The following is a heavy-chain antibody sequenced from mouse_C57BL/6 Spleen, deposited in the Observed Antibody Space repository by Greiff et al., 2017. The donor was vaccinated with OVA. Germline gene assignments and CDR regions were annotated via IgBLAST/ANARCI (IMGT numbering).Heavy chain of an antibody. J-gene: IGHJ2*01. D-gene: IGHD1-1*01. CDR1: GFNIKNTY. CDR3: AISYYFGSSLYFDY. V-gene: IGHV14-3*01. Sequence: EVQLQQSVAELVRPGASVKLSCTASGFNIKNTYMHWVKQRPEQGLEWIGRIDPANGNTKYAPKFQGKATINAESSSNTAYLQLSSRKSEDTAIYYCAISYYFGSSLYFDYWGQGTTLTVSS. CDR2: IDPANGNT.